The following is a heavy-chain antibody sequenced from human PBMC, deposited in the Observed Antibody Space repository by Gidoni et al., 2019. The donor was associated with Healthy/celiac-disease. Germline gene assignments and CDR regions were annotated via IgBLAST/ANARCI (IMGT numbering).Heavy chain of an antibody. CDR1: GGSISSYY. CDR2: IYTSGST. Sequence: QVQLQESGPGLVKPSEPLSLTCTVSGGSISSYYWSWIRQPAGKGLEWIGRIYTSGSTNYNPSLKSRVTMSVDTSKNQFSLKLSSVTAADTAVYYCARAEYSSSWSQFDYWGQGTLVTVSS. V-gene: IGHV4-4*07. J-gene: IGHJ4*02. D-gene: IGHD6-13*01. CDR3: ARAEYSSSWSQFDY.